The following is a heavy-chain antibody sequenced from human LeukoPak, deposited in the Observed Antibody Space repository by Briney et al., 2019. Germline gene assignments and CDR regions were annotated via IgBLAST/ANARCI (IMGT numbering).Heavy chain of an antibody. CDR2: ISSSSSTI. J-gene: IGHJ6*02. V-gene: IGHV3-48*02. D-gene: IGHD6-19*01. Sequence: GGSLRLSCAASGFTFSSYSMKWVRQAPGKGLEWVSYISSSSSTIYYADSVKGRFTISRDNAKNSLYLHMNSLRDEDTAVYYCARLDRVAVAGTGRYYYYGMDVWGQGTTVTVSS. CDR3: ARLDRVAVAGTGRYYYYGMDV. CDR1: GFTFSSYS.